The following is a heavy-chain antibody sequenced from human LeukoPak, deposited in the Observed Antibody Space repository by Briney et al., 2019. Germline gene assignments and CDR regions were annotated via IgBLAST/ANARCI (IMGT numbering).Heavy chain of an antibody. D-gene: IGHD3-22*01. V-gene: IGHV4-59*01. CDR2: IYYSGST. CDR1: GGSISCYY. Sequence: SETLSLTCTVSGGSISCYYWSWTRQPPGKGLEWIGYIYYSGSTNYNPSLKSRVTISVDTSKNQFSLKLSSVTAADTAVYYCAGETYYYNSSGYFGIWGQGTMVTVSS. CDR3: AGETYYYNSSGYFGI. J-gene: IGHJ3*02.